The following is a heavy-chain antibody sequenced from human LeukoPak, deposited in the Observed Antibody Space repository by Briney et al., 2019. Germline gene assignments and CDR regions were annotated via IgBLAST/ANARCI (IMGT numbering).Heavy chain of an antibody. CDR2: ISAYNGNT. Sequence: ASVKVSCKASGYTFTCYGISWVRQAPGQGLEWMGWISAYNGNTNYAQKLQGRVTMTTDTSTSTAYMELRSLRSDDTAVYYCARVRVTIFGVVTSDAFDIWGQGTMVTVSS. D-gene: IGHD3-3*01. CDR1: GYTFTCYG. CDR3: ARVRVTIFGVVTSDAFDI. J-gene: IGHJ3*02. V-gene: IGHV1-18*01.